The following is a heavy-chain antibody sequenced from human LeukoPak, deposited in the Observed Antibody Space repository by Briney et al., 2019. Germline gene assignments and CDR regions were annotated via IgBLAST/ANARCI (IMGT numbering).Heavy chain of an antibody. V-gene: IGHV4-59*04. CDR3: SVVVPAARFDY. J-gene: IGHJ4*02. CDR1: GGSISNYY. D-gene: IGHD2-2*01. Sequence: SETLSLTCTVSGGSISNYYWTWIRQPPGKGLECIGYIYYSGSTYYNPSLKSRVTISVDTSKNQFSLKLSSVTAADTAVYYCSVVVPAARFDYWGQGTLVTVSS. CDR2: IYYSGST.